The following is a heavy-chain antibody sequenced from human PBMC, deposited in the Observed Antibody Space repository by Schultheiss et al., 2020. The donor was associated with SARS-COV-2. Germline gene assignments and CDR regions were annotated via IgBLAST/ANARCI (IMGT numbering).Heavy chain of an antibody. CDR1: GFTFSSYW. D-gene: IGHD6-6*01. Sequence: GGSLRLSCAASGFTFSSYWMSWVRQAPGKGLEWVAVISYDGSNKYYADSVKGRFTISRDNSKNTLYLQMSSLRAEDTAVYYCARAEYSSFDYWGQGTLVTVSS. V-gene: IGHV3-30*14. CDR2: ISYDGSNK. CDR3: ARAEYSSFDY. J-gene: IGHJ4*02.